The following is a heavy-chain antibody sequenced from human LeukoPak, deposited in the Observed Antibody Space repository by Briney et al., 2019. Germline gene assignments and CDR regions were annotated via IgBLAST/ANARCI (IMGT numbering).Heavy chain of an antibody. CDR1: GFTFSSYS. D-gene: IGHD3-22*01. CDR2: ISSSSSYI. CDR3: ARERVYYDSSENSFQH. J-gene: IGHJ1*01. V-gene: IGHV3-21*01. Sequence: PGGSLRLSCAASGFTFSSYSMNWVRQAPGKGLEWVSSISSSSSYIYYADSVKGRFTISRDNAKNSLYLQMNSLRAEDTAVYYCARERVYYDSSENSFQHWGQGTLVTVSS.